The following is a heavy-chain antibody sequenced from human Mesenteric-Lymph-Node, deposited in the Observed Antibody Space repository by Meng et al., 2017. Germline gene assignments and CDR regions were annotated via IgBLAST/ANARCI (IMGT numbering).Heavy chain of an antibody. Sequence: QGRLQESGPGLVEPSQTLSLTCTVSGGSMSSGNYYWSWIRQPPGKGLEWIRYIHHSGSAYYNPSLKSRVSISVDTSKNQFSLNLNSMTAADTAVYYCASFDHIPRRNYFDYWGQGTLVTVSS. D-gene: IGHD2-21*01. CDR3: ASFDHIPRRNYFDY. V-gene: IGHV4-30-4*01. CDR2: IHHSGSA. J-gene: IGHJ4*02. CDR1: GGSMSSGNYY.